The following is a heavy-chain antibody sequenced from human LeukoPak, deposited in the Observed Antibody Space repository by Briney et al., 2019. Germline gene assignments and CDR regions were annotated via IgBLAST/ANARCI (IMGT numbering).Heavy chain of an antibody. Sequence: GESLKISCKASGYSFTTHWIGWVRQMPGKGLEWMGIIYSGDSDTRYRPSFEGQVTISVDKSVSTPYLQWSSLKASDTAMYYCATNTGGSFDVWGQGTMVTVSS. V-gene: IGHV5-51*01. CDR1: GYSFTTHW. J-gene: IGHJ3*01. D-gene: IGHD2-8*02. CDR3: ATNTGGSFDV. CDR2: IYSGDSDT.